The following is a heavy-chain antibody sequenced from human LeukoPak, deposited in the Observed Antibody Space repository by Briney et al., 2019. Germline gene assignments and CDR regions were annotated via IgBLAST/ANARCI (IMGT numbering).Heavy chain of an antibody. CDR3: AKDRGYSSSPYYYYGMDV. CDR2: ISSSSSYI. V-gene: IGHV3-21*04. Sequence: PGGSLRLSCAASGFTFSSYSMNWVRQAPGKGLEWVSSISSSSSYIYYADSVKGRFTISRDNAKNSLYLQMNSLRAEDTAVYYCAKDRGYSSSPYYYYGMDVWGQGTTVTVSS. D-gene: IGHD6-6*01. CDR1: GFTFSSYS. J-gene: IGHJ6*02.